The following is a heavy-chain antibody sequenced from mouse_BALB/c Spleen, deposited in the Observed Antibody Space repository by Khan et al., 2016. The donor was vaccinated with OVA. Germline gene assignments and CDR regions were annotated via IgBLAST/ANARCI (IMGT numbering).Heavy chain of an antibody. D-gene: IGHD6-2*01. CDR2: IYPGSGNT. V-gene: IGHV1-77*01. Sequence: VQLQESGTELARPGTSVKLSCKASGYIFSDYYISWVKQRTGQGLEWMGEIYPGSGNTYYNENFKDKASLTADKSSNTVYIQLSSLSSEDSAVYFCAGMDTTSLDYWGQGSSLTVSS. J-gene: IGHJ2*02. CDR1: GYIFSDYY. CDR3: AGMDTTSLDY.